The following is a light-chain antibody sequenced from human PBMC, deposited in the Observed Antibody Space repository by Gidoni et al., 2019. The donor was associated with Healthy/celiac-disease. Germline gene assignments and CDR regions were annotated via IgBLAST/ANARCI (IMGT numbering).Light chain of an antibody. V-gene: IGKV1-5*03. Sequence: DIQMTQSPSTLSASVGDRVTITCRASKSISSWLAWYQRKPGKAPKLLIYKASSLESGVPSRFSGSGSGTEFTLTISSLQPDDFATYYCQQYNSYPFTFGPGTKVDIK. CDR3: QQYNSYPFT. CDR1: KSISSW. CDR2: KAS. J-gene: IGKJ3*01.